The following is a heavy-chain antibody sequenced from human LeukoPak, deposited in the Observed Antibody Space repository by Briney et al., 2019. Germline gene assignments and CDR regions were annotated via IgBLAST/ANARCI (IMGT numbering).Heavy chain of an antibody. J-gene: IGHJ4*02. CDR2: IYPRDGST. CDR3: ARDQEGFDY. CDR1: GYTFTSNY. V-gene: IGHV1-46*01. Sequence: ASVKVSCKASGYTFTSNYIHWVRQAPGQGLGWMGMIYPRDGSTSYAQKFQGRVTVTRDTSTSTVHMELSGLRSEDTAVYYCARDQEGFDYWGQGTLVTVSS.